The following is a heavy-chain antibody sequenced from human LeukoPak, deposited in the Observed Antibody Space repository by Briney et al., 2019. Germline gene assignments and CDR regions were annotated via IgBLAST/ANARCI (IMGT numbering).Heavy chain of an antibody. J-gene: IGHJ4*02. CDR2: IYPRDGST. CDR3: ARDQEGFDY. CDR1: GYTFTSNY. V-gene: IGHV1-46*01. Sequence: ASVKVSCKASGYTFTSNYIHWVRQAPGQGLGWMGMIYPRDGSTSYAQKFQGRVTVTRDTSTSTVHMELSGLRSEDTAVYYCARDQEGFDYWGQGTLVTVSS.